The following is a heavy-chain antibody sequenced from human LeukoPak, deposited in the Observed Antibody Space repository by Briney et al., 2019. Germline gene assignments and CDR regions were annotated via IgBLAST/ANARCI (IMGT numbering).Heavy chain of an antibody. CDR3: ARDSRYYYDSSGSHFDI. D-gene: IGHD3-22*01. Sequence: PGGSLRLSCAASGFTVSSNYMSWVRQAPGKGLEWVSVIYSGGSTYYADSVKGRFTISRDNSKNTLYLQMNSLRAEDTAVYYCARDSRYYYDSSGSHFDIWGQGTMVTVSS. CDR1: GFTVSSNY. CDR2: IYSGGST. V-gene: IGHV3-53*01. J-gene: IGHJ3*02.